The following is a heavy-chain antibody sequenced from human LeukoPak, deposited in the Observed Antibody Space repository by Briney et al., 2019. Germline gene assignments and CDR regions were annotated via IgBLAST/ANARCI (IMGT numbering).Heavy chain of an antibody. CDR2: IYYSGST. D-gene: IGHD4-23*01. V-gene: IGHV4-59*08. CDR1: GGSISSYY. J-gene: IGHJ3*02. Sequence: SETLSLTCTVSGGSISSYYWSWIRQPPGKGLEWIGYIYYSGSTNYNPSLKSRVTISVDTSKNQFSLKLSSVTAADTAVYYCATETDYGGNGGAFDIWGQGTMVTVSS. CDR3: ATETDYGGNGGAFDI.